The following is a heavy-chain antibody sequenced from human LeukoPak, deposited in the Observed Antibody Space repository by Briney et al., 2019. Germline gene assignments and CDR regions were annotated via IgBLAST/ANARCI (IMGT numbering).Heavy chain of an antibody. CDR2: IVVGSGNT. CDR3: ARSGHRRYYYTSGPDY. V-gene: IGHV1-58*02. Sequence: SVKVSCKASGFTFTSSAMQWVRQARGQRLEWIGWIVVGSGNTNYAQKFQERVTITRDMSTSTAYMELSSLRSDDTAVYYCARSGHRRYYYTSGPDYWGQGTRVTVSS. J-gene: IGHJ4*02. CDR1: GFTFTSSA. D-gene: IGHD3-10*01.